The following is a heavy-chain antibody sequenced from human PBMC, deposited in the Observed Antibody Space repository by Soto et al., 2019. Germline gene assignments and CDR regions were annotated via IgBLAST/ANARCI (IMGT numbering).Heavy chain of an antibody. J-gene: IGHJ4*02. CDR2: LYTRGTT. CDR3: AKGGTYYFDS. V-gene: IGHV4-4*07. D-gene: IGHD3-16*01. Sequence: SETLSLTCRVSGASISNFYWSWIRQSAGKGLEWIGRLYTRGTTDCNPSLKSRVIMSINTSKNRVSLSLTSVTAADTAVYYCAKGGTYYFDSWCQGIVVTVS. CDR1: GASISNFY.